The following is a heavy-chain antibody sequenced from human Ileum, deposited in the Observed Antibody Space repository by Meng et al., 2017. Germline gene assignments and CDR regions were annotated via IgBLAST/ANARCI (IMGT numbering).Heavy chain of an antibody. CDR2: AST. J-gene: IGHJ4*02. D-gene: IGHD1-26*01. CDR3: ARDHMGSLDY. V-gene: IGHV4-61*08. CDR1: GGSVSRAGYQ. Sequence: QVDLHESGPGLVRPSETLSINCTFSGGSVSRAGYQWGWIRQPPGKGLEWIGYASTNYNPSLKSRVTISLDTSRNQFSLSLSSVTAADTAVYYCARDHMGSLDYWGQGILVTVSS.